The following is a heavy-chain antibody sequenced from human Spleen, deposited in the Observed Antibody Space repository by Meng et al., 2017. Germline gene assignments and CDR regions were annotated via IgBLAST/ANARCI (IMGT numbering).Heavy chain of an antibody. CDR2: ISGSGGST. J-gene: IGHJ4*02. CDR1: GFTFSSYW. D-gene: IGHD6-13*01. CDR3: AKASSNSWGNFDY. Sequence: GESLKISCAASGFTFSSYWMHWVRQAPGKGLEWVSAISGSGGSTYYADSVKGRFTISRDNSKNTLYLQMNSLRAGDTARYYCAKASSNSWGNFDYWGQGTLVTVSS. V-gene: IGHV3-23*01.